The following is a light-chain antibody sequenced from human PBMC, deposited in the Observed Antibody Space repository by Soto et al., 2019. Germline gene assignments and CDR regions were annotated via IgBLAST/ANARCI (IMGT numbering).Light chain of an antibody. J-gene: IGKJ5*01. Sequence: DNPLPQSQSFLAAYVGYRGTTTWRGSQGKIXNSALYHQKPGRAPKLLSYDPSTWQRGFPSRLSGSGSGTEFTPTISSLQPDDFANYDCQQFKSDTITFGQGTRLEIK. CDR3: QQFKSDTIT. V-gene: IGKV1-9*01. CDR2: DPS. CDR1: QGKIXN.